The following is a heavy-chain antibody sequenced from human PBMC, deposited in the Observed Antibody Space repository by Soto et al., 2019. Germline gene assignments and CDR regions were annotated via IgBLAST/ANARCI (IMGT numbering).Heavy chain of an antibody. V-gene: IGHV3-23*01. D-gene: IGHD6-13*01. CDR3: TTTRPGTNVFDN. CDR2: ISGSGGST. J-gene: IGHJ3*02. CDR1: GFTFSSYA. Sequence: GGSLRLSCAASGFTFSSYAMSWVRQAPGKGLEWVSAISGSGGSTYYADSVKGRFTISRDNSKNTLYLQMGGLKTEDTAVYYCTTTRPGTNVFDNWGQGTLVTVSS.